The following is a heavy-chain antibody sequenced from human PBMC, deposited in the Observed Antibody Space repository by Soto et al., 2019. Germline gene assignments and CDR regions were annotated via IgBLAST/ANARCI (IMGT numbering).Heavy chain of an antibody. V-gene: IGHV1-2*02. D-gene: IGHD1-26*01. J-gene: IGHJ6*02. Sequence: QVQLVESGTEVKRPGDSVKVSCKASGYTFTGYYVHWVRQAPGQGPGGMGWSNPNSGDTNLAQRFQGRVTMNRDTSIGTAYMELRGLTSDDTAEYYCAKGGAIVAAGTRVYLYNAMDVWGQGTTVTVSS. CDR2: SNPNSGDT. CDR1: GYTFTGYY. CDR3: AKGGAIVAAGTRVYLYNAMDV.